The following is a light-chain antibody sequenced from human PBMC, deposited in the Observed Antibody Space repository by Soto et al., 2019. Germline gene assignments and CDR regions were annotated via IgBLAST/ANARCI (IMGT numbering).Light chain of an antibody. CDR1: QSVNSNY. V-gene: IGKV3-20*01. Sequence: EIVLTXXXGTLSLSPGERATLSCRASQSVNSNYLAWYRRKPGQAPSLLIYGASTRATGIPGRFSGSGSGTDFTLTITRLEPEDFAVYYCQQYGSSPPTFGQGTKVEIK. CDR3: QQYGSSPPT. CDR2: GAS. J-gene: IGKJ1*01.